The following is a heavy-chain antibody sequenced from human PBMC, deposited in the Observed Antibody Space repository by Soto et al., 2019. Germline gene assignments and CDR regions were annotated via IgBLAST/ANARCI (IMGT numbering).Heavy chain of an antibody. Sequence: SDTLSLTCAVSGSSISSNNWWNCVRQPPGKGLEWIGEIHHSGSTNYNPSLKSRVTISVDKSKNQCSLKLNSVTAADTAVYYCARARQYCSSSSCYLDPWGQGALVTVSS. V-gene: IGHV4-4*02. J-gene: IGHJ5*02. CDR2: IHHSGST. D-gene: IGHD2-2*01. CDR1: GSSISSNNW. CDR3: ARARQYCSSSSCYLDP.